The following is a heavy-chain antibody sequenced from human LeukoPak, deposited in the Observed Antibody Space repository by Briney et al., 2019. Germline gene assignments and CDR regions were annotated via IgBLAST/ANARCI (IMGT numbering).Heavy chain of an antibody. J-gene: IGHJ4*02. CDR3: TRREFGETPGRLDY. CDR1: GFTFSGSA. V-gene: IGHV3-73*01. Sequence: GGSLRLSCAASGFTFSGSAMHWVRQASGKGLEWVGRIRSKANSYATAYAASVKGRFTIPRDDSKNTAYLQMNSLKTEDTAVYYCTRREFGETPGRLDYWGQGTLVTVSS. D-gene: IGHD3-10*01. CDR2: IRSKANSYAT.